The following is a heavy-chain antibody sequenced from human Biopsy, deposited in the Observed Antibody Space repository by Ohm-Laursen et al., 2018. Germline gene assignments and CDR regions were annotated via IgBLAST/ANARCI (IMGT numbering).Heavy chain of an antibody. Sequence: VASVKVSCKASGGTFINYAISWVRQAPGQGLEWMGGIIPMFGTANYAQMFQGRVTISADESTSTSYMELSSLTTGDTAIYYCARGPHSGSHSCFDYWGRGTLVTVSS. CDR2: IIPMFGTA. CDR1: GGTFINYA. CDR3: ARGPHSGSHSCFDY. V-gene: IGHV1-69*13. D-gene: IGHD1-26*01. J-gene: IGHJ4*02.